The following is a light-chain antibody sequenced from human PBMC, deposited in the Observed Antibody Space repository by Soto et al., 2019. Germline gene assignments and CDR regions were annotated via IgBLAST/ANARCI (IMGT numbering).Light chain of an antibody. CDR1: TSNIGSNA. J-gene: IGLJ3*02. CDR2: SNN. Sequence: QSVLTQPPSASGTPGQRVTISCSGSTSNIGSNAVDWYQQHPGTAPKVLIYSNNQRPSGVPDRIFGSRSGTSASLAITGLQSEDEADYYCATWDDSLKGGVFGGGTKLTVL. V-gene: IGLV1-44*01. CDR3: ATWDDSLKGGV.